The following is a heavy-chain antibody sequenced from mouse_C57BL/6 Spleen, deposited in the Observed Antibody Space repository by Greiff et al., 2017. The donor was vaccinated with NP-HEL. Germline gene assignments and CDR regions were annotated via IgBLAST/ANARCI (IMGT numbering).Heavy chain of an antibody. CDR2: ISDGGSYT. J-gene: IGHJ4*01. CDR1: GFTFSSYA. Sequence: EVKLVESGGGLVKPGGSLKLSCAASGFTFSSYAMSWVRQTPEKRLEWVATISDGGSYTYYPDNVKGRFTISRDNAKNNLYLQMSHLKSEDTAMYYCARDYYGKGDAMDYWGQGTSVTVSS. V-gene: IGHV5-4*01. D-gene: IGHD2-1*01. CDR3: ARDYYGKGDAMDY.